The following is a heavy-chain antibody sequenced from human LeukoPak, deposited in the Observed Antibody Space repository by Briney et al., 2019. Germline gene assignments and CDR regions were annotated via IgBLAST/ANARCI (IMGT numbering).Heavy chain of an antibody. V-gene: IGHV1-2*02. Sequence: GASVKVSCKASGYTSTGYYMHWVRQAPGQGLEWMGWINPNSGGTNYAQKFQGRVTMTRDTSISTAYMELSRLRSDDTAVYYCARGLGITMVRGVIISPNWFDPWGQGTLVTVSS. CDR2: INPNSGGT. J-gene: IGHJ5*02. D-gene: IGHD3-10*01. CDR1: GYTSTGYY. CDR3: ARGLGITMVRGVIISPNWFDP.